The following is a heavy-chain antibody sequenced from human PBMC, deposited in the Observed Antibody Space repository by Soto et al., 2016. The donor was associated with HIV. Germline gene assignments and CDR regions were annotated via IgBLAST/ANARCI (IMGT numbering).Heavy chain of an antibody. Sequence: HVQLLQSGPGLVKPSETLSLSCTISGGSIIEYYWNWIRQSPERGLEWIGYVYQNGGTIHNPSFKSRASLSMDTSKAQFSLKLKSVTAADTAIYFCAAYGITPGENWLDPWGQGTLVTSPQ. V-gene: IGHV4-59*01. CDR2: VYQNGGT. CDR3: AAYGITPGENWLDP. J-gene: IGHJ5*02. D-gene: IGHD1-20*01. CDR1: GGSIIEYY.